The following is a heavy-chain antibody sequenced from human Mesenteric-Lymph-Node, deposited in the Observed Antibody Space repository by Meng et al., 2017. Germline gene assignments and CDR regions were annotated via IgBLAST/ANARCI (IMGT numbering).Heavy chain of an antibody. CDR1: GFTFSSYA. V-gene: IGHV3-30*04. D-gene: IGHD1-26*01. Sequence: GGSLRLSCAASGFTFSSYAMHWVRQAPGKGLGWVAVISYDGSNKYYADSVKGRFTLSRDNSKNTLYLQMNSLRAEDSALYYCARDDVGAPRSYWGQGTLVTVSS. CDR3: ARDDVGAPRSY. J-gene: IGHJ4*02. CDR2: ISYDGSNK.